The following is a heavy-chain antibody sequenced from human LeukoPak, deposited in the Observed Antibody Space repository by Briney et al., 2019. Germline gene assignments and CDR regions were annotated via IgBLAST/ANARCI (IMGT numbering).Heavy chain of an antibody. Sequence: PSETLSLTCTVSGGSISSGGYYWSWIRQHPGKGLEWIGYIYYSGSTYYNPSLKSRVTISVDTSKNQFSLKLSSVTAADTAVYYCARADPGRDYYDSSGYYYYFDYWGQGTLVTVSP. CDR2: IYYSGST. CDR3: ARADPGRDYYDSSGYYYYFDY. D-gene: IGHD3-22*01. V-gene: IGHV4-31*03. CDR1: GGSISSGGYY. J-gene: IGHJ4*02.